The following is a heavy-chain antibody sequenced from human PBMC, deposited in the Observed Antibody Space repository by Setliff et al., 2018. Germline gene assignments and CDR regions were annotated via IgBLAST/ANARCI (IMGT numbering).Heavy chain of an antibody. CDR3: ARDQVVARVHGFDI. D-gene: IGHD2-15*01. V-gene: IGHV3-7*03. CDR1: GFNFRAYT. J-gene: IGHJ3*02. Sequence: GGSLRLSCAASGFNFRAYTMNWVRQAPGKGLEWVADIRQDATNKYYVDSVKGRFTISRDNGKSTLYLQMNSLRADDTAVYYCARDQVVARVHGFDIWGRGTKVTVSS. CDR2: IRQDATNK.